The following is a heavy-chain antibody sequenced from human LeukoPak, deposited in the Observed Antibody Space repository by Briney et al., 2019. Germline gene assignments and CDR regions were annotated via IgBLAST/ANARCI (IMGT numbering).Heavy chain of an antibody. Sequence: PGGSLRLSCAASGFTFSTYAMNWVRQAPGKGLEWVSGISESGGSTYYADSVKGRFTVSRDNSKNTLYLQMNSLRAEDTAVYYCANIWPMTTVTTHPDYWGQGTLVTVSS. D-gene: IGHD4-17*01. CDR3: ANIWPMTTVTTHPDY. J-gene: IGHJ4*02. CDR2: ISESGGST. CDR1: GFTFSTYA. V-gene: IGHV3-23*01.